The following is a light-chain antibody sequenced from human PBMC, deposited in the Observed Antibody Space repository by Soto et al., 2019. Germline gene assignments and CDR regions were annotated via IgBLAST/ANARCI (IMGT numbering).Light chain of an antibody. CDR3: QQLKSYPLT. V-gene: IGKV1-9*01. CDR2: TAS. CDR1: QGISTY. Sequence: GDRVTITCRATQGISTYLAWYQQNPGKAPKLLIYTASTLQSGVPSRFSGSGSGTEFTLTISSLRPEDFATYYCQQLKSYPLTFGGGTKVEIK. J-gene: IGKJ4*01.